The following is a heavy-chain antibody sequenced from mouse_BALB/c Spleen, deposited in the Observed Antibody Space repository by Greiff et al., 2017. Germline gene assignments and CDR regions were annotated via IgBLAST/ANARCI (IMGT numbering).Heavy chain of an antibody. CDR2: INPYNDGT. V-gene: IGHV1-14*01. CDR3: ARGDWDLFYAMDY. D-gene: IGHD4-1*01. J-gene: IGHJ4*01. CDR1: GYTFTSYV. Sequence: EVKLMESGPELVKPGASVKMSCKASGYTFTSYVMHWVKQKPGQGLEWIGYINPYNDGTKYNEKFKGKATLTSDKSSSTAYMELSSLTSEDSAVYYCARGDWDLFYAMDYWGQGTSVTVSS.